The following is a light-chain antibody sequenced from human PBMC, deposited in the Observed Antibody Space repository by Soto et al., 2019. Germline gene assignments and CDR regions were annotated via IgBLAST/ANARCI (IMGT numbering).Light chain of an antibody. Sequence: EIVLTQSPGTLSLSPGERATLSCRASQSVTNSFLAWYQQKPGQAPCLLIYAASRRATGIPDRFSGSGSGTDFTLTISRLDPEDFAVYYRQQYGSSPRTFGQGTKVDIK. J-gene: IGKJ1*01. CDR2: AAS. CDR3: QQYGSSPRT. CDR1: QSVTNSF. V-gene: IGKV3-20*01.